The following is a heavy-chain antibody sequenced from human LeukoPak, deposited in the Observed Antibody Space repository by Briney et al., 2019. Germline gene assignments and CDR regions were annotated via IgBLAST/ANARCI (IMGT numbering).Heavy chain of an antibody. CDR1: GFTFSSYW. J-gene: IGHJ6*03. V-gene: IGHV3-23*01. Sequence: GGSLRLSCAASGFTFSSYWMSWVRQAPGKGLEWASSISGSADSRYYADFVKGRFTISRDNAKNSLYLQMNSLRPEDTAVYYCARDPYSGSYGDYYYYYMDVWGKGTTVTISS. CDR2: ISGSADSR. D-gene: IGHD1-26*01. CDR3: ARDPYSGSYGDYYYYYMDV.